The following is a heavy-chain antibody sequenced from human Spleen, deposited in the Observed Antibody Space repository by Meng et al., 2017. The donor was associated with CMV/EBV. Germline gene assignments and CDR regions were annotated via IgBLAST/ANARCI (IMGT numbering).Heavy chain of an antibody. J-gene: IGHJ4*02. CDR2: INHSGST. V-gene: IGHV4-34*01. CDR1: GGSFSGYY. CDR3: ARPRYTTSSPFDY. D-gene: IGHD6-6*01. Sequence: SQTLSLTCDVYGGSFSGYYWSWIRQPPGKGLEWIAEINHSGSTNYNPSLKSRVTISVDTSKNQFYLKLRSVTAADTAVYYCARPRYTTSSPFDYWGQGTLVTVSS.